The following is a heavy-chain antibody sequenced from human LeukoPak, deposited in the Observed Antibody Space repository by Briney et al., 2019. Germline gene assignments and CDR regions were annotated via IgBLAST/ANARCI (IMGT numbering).Heavy chain of an antibody. CDR3: ARGIQLWSYFDY. CDR1: GYTFINHY. CDR2: INPSGGST. D-gene: IGHD5-18*01. Sequence: ASVKVSCKASGYTFINHYIHWVRQAPGQGLEWMGIINPSGGSTNYAQKFQGRVTMTRDTSTSTVYMELSSLTSEDTAVYYCARGIQLWSYFDYWGQGTLVTVSS. J-gene: IGHJ4*02. V-gene: IGHV1-46*01.